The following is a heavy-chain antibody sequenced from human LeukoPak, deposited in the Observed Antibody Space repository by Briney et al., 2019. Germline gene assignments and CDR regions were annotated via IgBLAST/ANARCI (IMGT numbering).Heavy chain of an antibody. V-gene: IGHV1-46*01. CDR2: INPSGGST. CDR3: AYFGSRGAFDI. J-gene: IGHJ3*02. CDR1: GYTFTSYY. D-gene: IGHD3-10*01. Sequence: GASVKVSCKASGYTFTSYYMHWVRQAPGQGLEWMGIINPSGGSTSYAQKFQGRVTMTRDTSTSTVYMELSSLRSEDTAVYYCAYFGSRGAFDIWGQGTMVTVSS.